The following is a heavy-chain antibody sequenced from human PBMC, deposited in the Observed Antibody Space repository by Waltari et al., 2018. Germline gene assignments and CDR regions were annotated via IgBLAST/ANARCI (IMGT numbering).Heavy chain of an antibody. Sequence: QVQLQESGPGLVKPSETLSLTCTVSGCSISGYFWSWIRQSPRRGLEWIGNIRYTGDTDYNPSFKTRVTISVDTSKNQFSLELRSVTAADTAVYYCARGNGGYSDWGPGALVAVSS. V-gene: IGHV4-59*12. CDR3: ARGNGGYSD. J-gene: IGHJ4*02. D-gene: IGHD1-26*01. CDR2: IRYTGDT. CDR1: GCSISGYF.